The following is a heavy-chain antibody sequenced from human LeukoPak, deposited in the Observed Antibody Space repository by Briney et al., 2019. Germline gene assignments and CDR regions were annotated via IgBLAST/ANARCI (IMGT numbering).Heavy chain of an antibody. CDR2: INHSGST. J-gene: IGHJ4*02. CDR3: ARSRSITIFGVAMPYYFDY. V-gene: IGHV4-34*01. Sequence: PSETLSLTCAVYGGSFSGYYWSWIRQPPGKGLEWIGEINHSGSTNYNPSLKSRVTISVDKSKNQFSLKLSSVTAADTAVYYCARSRSITIFGVAMPYYFDYWGQGTLVTVSS. D-gene: IGHD3-3*01. CDR1: GGSFSGYY.